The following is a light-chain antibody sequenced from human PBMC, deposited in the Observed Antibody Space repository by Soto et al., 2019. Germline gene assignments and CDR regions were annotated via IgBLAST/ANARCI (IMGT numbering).Light chain of an antibody. CDR1: QSLLHSNGNHY. Sequence: DIVMTQSPLSLSFTPGEPASISCRSSQSLLHSNGNHYLEWYFQKPGQSPQLLIYLSSIRSSGVSDRFRGSGSGTDFTLRISRVEAEDVGVFYCMQALHTPRTFGQGTKVEIK. J-gene: IGKJ1*01. CDR2: LSS. V-gene: IGKV2-28*01. CDR3: MQALHTPRT.